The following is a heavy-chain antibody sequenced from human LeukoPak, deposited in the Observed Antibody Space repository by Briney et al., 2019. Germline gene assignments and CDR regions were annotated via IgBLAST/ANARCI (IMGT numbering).Heavy chain of an antibody. V-gene: IGHV3-23*01. J-gene: IGHJ3*02. Sequence: PGGSLRPSCAASGFTFSSYAMSWVRQAPGKGLEWVSAISGSGGSTYYADSVKSRFTISRDNSKNTLYLQMNSLRAEDPAVYYCAKSLSRVGYCSGGSCHDAFDIWGQGTMVTVSS. CDR2: ISGSGGST. CDR1: GFTFSSYA. D-gene: IGHD2-15*01. CDR3: AKSLSRVGYCSGGSCHDAFDI.